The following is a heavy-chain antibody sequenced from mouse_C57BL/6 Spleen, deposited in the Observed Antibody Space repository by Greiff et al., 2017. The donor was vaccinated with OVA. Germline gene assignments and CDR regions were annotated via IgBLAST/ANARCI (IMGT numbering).Heavy chain of an antibody. V-gene: IGHV1-52*01. D-gene: IGHD1-1*01. CDR1: GYPFTSYW. CDR2: IEPSDRET. Sequence: QVQLQQPGAELVRPGSSVKLSCQASGYPFTSYWMHWVKQRPIQGLEWIGNIEPSDRETNYQPKFQEQATLTVEQSSSTAYMQLSSLTSVDSAVYYCARSITTVVGYYAMDYWGQGTSVTVSS. J-gene: IGHJ4*01. CDR3: ARSITTVVGYYAMDY.